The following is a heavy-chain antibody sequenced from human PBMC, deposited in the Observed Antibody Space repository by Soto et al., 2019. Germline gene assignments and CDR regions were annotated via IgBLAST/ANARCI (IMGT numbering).Heavy chain of an antibody. CDR2: ISYDGSNK. CDR3: AKDIEYSSSSVTEGFDY. D-gene: IGHD6-6*01. Sequence: PGGSLRLSCAASGFTFSSYGMHWVRQAPGKGLEWVAVISYDGSNKYYADSVKGRFTISRDNSKNTLYLQMNSLRAEDTAVYYCAKDIEYSSSSVTEGFDYWGQGTLVTVSS. J-gene: IGHJ4*02. CDR1: GFTFSSYG. V-gene: IGHV3-30*18.